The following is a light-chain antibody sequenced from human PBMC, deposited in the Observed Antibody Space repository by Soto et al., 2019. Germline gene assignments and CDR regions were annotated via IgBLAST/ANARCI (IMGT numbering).Light chain of an antibody. CDR1: QGVSTW. Sequence: DIQMTQSPSSVSASVGDRVTITCRASQGVSTWLAWYQQKPGKAPNLLIYTASSLQSGVPSRFSGSGSGTDFTLTLTGLQPEDFATYYFQQADSFPLTVGQGTRLEIK. J-gene: IGKJ5*01. V-gene: IGKV1-12*01. CDR3: QQADSFPLT. CDR2: TAS.